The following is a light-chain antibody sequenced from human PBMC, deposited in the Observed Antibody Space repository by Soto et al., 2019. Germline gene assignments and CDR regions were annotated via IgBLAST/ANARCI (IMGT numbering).Light chain of an antibody. Sequence: DIVMTQSPDSLAVSLGERATINCKSSQSALYSSNNKNYLAWYQQKPGQPPKLLIYWASTRESGVPDRFSGSGSGTDFTLTISSLQAEDVAVYYCQQYYGTPLTFGQGTKLEIK. CDR2: WAS. CDR3: QQYYGTPLT. J-gene: IGKJ2*01. V-gene: IGKV4-1*01. CDR1: QSALYSSNNKNY.